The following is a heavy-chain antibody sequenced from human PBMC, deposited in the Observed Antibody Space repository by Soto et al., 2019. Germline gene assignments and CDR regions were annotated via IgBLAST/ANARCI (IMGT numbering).Heavy chain of an antibody. Sequence: PGESLKISCKGSGYSFTSYWISWVRQMPGKGLEWMGRIDPSDSYTNYSPSFQGHVTISADKSISTAYLQWSSLKASDTAMYYCARHQTLWFGELSHDYWGQATLVTVSS. CDR3: ARHQTLWFGELSHDY. J-gene: IGHJ4*02. CDR2: IDPSDSYT. D-gene: IGHD3-10*01. V-gene: IGHV5-10-1*01. CDR1: GYSFTSYW.